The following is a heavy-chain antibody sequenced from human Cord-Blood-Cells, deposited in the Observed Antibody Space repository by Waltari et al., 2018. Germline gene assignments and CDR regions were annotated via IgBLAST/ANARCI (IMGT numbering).Heavy chain of an antibody. V-gene: IGHV1-69*01. CDR2: IIPIFGTA. CDR3: ATRPMPTVTYHFDY. CDR1: GGTFSSYA. Sequence: QVQLVQSGAEVKKPGSSVKVSCKASGGTFSSYAISWVRQSPGQGLEWMGGIIPIFGTANYAQKFQGRVTITADESTSTADMELSSLGSEDTAVYYCATRPMPTVTYHFDYWGQGTLVTVSS. J-gene: IGHJ4*02. D-gene: IGHD4-4*01.